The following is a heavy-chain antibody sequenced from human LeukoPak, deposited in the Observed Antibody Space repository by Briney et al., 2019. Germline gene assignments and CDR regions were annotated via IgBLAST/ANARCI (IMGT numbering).Heavy chain of an antibody. D-gene: IGHD3-22*01. Sequence: ASVKVSCKASGYTFTSYYMHWVRQAPGQRLEWMGWINAGNGNTKYSQKFQGRVTITRDTSASTAYMELSSLRSEDTAVYYCARDYETYYYDSSGYYYYYYGMDVWGQGTTVTVSS. CDR1: GYTFTSYY. V-gene: IGHV1-3*01. J-gene: IGHJ6*02. CDR3: ARDYETYYYDSSGYYYYYYGMDV. CDR2: INAGNGNT.